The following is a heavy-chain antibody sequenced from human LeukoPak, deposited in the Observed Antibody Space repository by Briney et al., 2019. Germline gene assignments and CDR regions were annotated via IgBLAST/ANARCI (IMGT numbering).Heavy chain of an antibody. CDR1: GGSISSYY. CDR2: IYHSGST. D-gene: IGHD6-13*01. V-gene: IGHV4-59*08. Sequence: SETLSLTCTVSGGSISSYYWSWIRQPPGKGLEWIGSIYHSGSTYYNPSLKSRVTISVDTSKNQFSLKLSSVTAADTAVYYCARRGPLAAAGTRPFDYFDYWGQGTLVTVSS. J-gene: IGHJ4*02. CDR3: ARRGPLAAAGTRPFDYFDY.